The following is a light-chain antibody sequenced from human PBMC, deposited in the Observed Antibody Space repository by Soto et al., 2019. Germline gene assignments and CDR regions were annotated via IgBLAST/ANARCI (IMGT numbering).Light chain of an antibody. CDR3: QQSYSTPHT. CDR2: GAS. CDR1: QSISGY. V-gene: IGKV1-39*01. J-gene: IGKJ2*01. Sequence: DIQMTQSPSSLSASVGDKVTITCRASQSISGYLNWYQQKSGKAPKVLIYGASSLKSGVPARFSGSASGTLFTLTISSLQPEDFATYYCQQSYSTPHTFGQGTKLEIK.